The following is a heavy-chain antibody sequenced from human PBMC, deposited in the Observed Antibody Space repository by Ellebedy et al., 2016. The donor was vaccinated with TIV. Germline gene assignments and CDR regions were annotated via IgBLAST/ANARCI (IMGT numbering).Heavy chain of an antibody. D-gene: IGHD2-21*02. V-gene: IGHV3-9*01. J-gene: IGHJ4*02. Sequence: SLKISCVVYGFTFEEHVIHWVRQAPGKGLKWVSGLDWNSVRIEYAGSVKGRFTISRNNAKNTLFLQMNSLRVEDSGIYYCVTDRHRVRDIWGQGTLVTVSS. CDR2: LDWNSVRI. CDR3: VTDRHRVRDI. CDR1: GFTFEEHV.